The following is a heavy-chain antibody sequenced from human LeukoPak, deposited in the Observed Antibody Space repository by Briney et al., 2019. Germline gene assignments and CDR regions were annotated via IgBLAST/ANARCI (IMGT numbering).Heavy chain of an antibody. CDR3: ARDGSSSFFDYYYYMDV. J-gene: IGHJ6*03. CDR1: GFTFSSYS. CDR2: ISSSSSYI. Sequence: GGSLRLSCAASGFTFSSYSMNWGRQAPGKGVEGVSSISSSSSYIYYADSVKGRFTISRDNAKNSLYLQMNSLRAEDTAVYYCARDGSSSFFDYYYYMDVWGKGTTVTVSS. V-gene: IGHV3-21*01. D-gene: IGHD6-6*01.